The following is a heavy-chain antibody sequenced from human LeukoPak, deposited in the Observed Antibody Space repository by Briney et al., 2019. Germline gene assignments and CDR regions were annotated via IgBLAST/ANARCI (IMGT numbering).Heavy chain of an antibody. CDR1: GGSFSGYY. CDR3: AIQDYYDSSGSPSIEGSLVDY. CDR2: INHSGST. V-gene: IGHV4-34*01. D-gene: IGHD3-22*01. Sequence: SETLSLTCAVYGGSFSGYYWSWIRQPPGKGLEWIGEINHSGSTNYNPSLKSRVTISVDTSKNQFSLKLSSVTAADTAVYYCAIQDYYDSSGSPSIEGSLVDYWGQGTLVTVSS. J-gene: IGHJ4*02.